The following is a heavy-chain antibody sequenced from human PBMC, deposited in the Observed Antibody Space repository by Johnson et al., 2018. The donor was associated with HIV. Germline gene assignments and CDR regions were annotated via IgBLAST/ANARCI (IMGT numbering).Heavy chain of an antibody. V-gene: IGHV3-33*01. J-gene: IGHJ3*02. CDR3: ARLERLGGLSRVLDM. D-gene: IGHD6-19*01. CDR1: GFTFSSYG. Sequence: QMQLVESGGGVVQPGRSLRLSCAASGFTFSSYGMHWVRQAPGKGLEWVAVIWYDGSNKYYADSVKGRFTISRDNSKNSLYLQMNYLRVEDTAVYYCARLERLGGLSRVLDMWGQGTMVTVSS. CDR2: IWYDGSNK.